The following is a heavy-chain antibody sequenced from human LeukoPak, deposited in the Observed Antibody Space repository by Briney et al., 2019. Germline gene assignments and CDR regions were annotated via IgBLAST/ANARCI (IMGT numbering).Heavy chain of an antibody. J-gene: IGHJ4*02. V-gene: IGHV3-30*02. Sequence: GGSLRLSCAASGFTFSNYGMHWVRQAPGKGLEWVAFIRYDGSNKYFADSVKGRFTISRDNAKNSLYLQVNSLRAEDTAVYYCARVWGYCSSTSCYGGGYFDYWGQGTLVTVSS. CDR2: IRYDGSNK. CDR3: ARVWGYCSSTSCYGGGYFDY. D-gene: IGHD2-2*01. CDR1: GFTFSNYG.